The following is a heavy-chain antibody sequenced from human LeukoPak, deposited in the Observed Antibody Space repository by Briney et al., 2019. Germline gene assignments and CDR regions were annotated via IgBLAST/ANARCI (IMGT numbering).Heavy chain of an antibody. CDR3: ARVHHERLRLDV. CDR2: IHYSEST. V-gene: IGHV4-31*01. J-gene: IGHJ6*02. CDR1: GGSINSGDYF. D-gene: IGHD2-21*02. Sequence: SQTLSLTCTVSGGSINSGDYFWSWIRQHPGKGLEWIGYIHYSESTHYNPSLKTQITISLDRSKNEFSLKLSSVTAADTAVYYCARVHHERLRLDVWGQGTTVTVSS.